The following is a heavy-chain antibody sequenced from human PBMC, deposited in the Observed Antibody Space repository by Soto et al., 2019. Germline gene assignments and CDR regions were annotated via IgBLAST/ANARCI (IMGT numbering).Heavy chain of an antibody. Sequence: GGSLRLSCAASGFTFSSYSMNWVRQAPGKGLEWVSSISSSSSYIYYADSVKGRFTISRDNAKNSLYLQMNSLRAEDTAVYYCARELGPGVEMAGRFLDYWGQGTLVTVSS. D-gene: IGHD2-8*01. CDR2: ISSSSSYI. J-gene: IGHJ4*02. CDR3: ARELGPGVEMAGRFLDY. CDR1: GFTFSSYS. V-gene: IGHV3-21*01.